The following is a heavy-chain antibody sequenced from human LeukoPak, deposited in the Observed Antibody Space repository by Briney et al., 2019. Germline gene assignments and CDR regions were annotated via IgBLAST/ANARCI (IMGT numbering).Heavy chain of an antibody. D-gene: IGHD4-11*01. CDR3: ARDTVTNNWFDP. CDR1: GFTFSSYW. J-gene: IGHJ5*02. V-gene: IGHV3-74*01. Sequence: GGSLRLSCAASGFTFSSYWMHWVRHAQGKGLVRVSRINTDGSSTSYADSVKSRFTISRDNAKNTLYLQMNSLRAEDTAVYYCARDTVTNNWFDPWGQGTLVTVSS. CDR2: INTDGSST.